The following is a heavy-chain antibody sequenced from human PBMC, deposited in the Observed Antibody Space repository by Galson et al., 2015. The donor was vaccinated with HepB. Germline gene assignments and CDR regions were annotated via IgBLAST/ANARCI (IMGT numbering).Heavy chain of an antibody. CDR1: GNTFTTYG. D-gene: IGHD2-15*01. V-gene: IGHV1-18*04. J-gene: IGHJ6*02. CDR3: ARMGYCSGGSCSAAYYGMDV. Sequence: SVKVSCKASGNTFTTYGISWVRQAPGQGLEWMGWISAYNGNTNYAQKLQGRVSMTTETSTSTAYMELRSLRSDDTAVYYCARMGYCSGGSCSAAYYGMDVWGQGTTVTVSS. CDR2: ISAYNGNT.